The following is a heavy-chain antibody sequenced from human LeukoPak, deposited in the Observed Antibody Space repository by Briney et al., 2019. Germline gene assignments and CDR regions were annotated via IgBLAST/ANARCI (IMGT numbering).Heavy chain of an antibody. CDR3: ATGYYGSGSYLFGDY. CDR1: GFTFSSYS. CDR2: ISSSSSTI. Sequence: PGGSLRLSCAASGFTFSSYSMNWVRQAPGKGLEWVSYISSSSSTIYYADSVKGRFTISRDNAKNSLYLQMNSLRAEDTAVYYCATGYYGSGSYLFGDYWGQGTLVTVSS. J-gene: IGHJ4*02. D-gene: IGHD3-10*01. V-gene: IGHV3-48*01.